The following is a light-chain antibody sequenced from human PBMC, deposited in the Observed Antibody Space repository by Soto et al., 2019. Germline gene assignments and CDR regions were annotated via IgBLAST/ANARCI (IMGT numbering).Light chain of an antibody. CDR1: DGHNNYA. V-gene: IGLV4-69*01. Sequence: QLVLIQSPSASASLGASVNLTCTLSDGHNNYAIAWHQQQPERGPRFLMTLNSDGSHKKGDGIPDRFSASSSGAERYLTISRLQSEDEADYYCQPWGSGIPVVFGGGTKVTVL. CDR2: LNSDGSH. CDR3: QPWGSGIPVV. J-gene: IGLJ2*01.